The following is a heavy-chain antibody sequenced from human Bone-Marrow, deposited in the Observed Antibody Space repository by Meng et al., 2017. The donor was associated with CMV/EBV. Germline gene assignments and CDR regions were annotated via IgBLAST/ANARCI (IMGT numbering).Heavy chain of an antibody. CDR1: GYTFTSYG. D-gene: IGHD1-20*01. Sequence: ASVKVSCKASGYTFTSYGISWVRQAPGQGFEWMGWINPDTGGTKYAQNFQGRVTMTRATSIATAYMELTRLRSDDTAVYYCARTGNWNYVNWFYPWGQGTLVTVSS. CDR2: INPDTGGT. V-gene: IGHV1-2*02. CDR3: ARTGNWNYVNWFYP. J-gene: IGHJ5*02.